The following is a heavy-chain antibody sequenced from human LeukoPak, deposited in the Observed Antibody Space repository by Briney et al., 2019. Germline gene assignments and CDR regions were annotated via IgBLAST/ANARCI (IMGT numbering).Heavy chain of an antibody. CDR3: AKDRTYYDFWSGYYSGDYFDY. CDR2: ISGSGGST. Sequence: GGSLRLSCAASGFTFSSYAMSWVRQAPGKGLEWVSAISGSGGSTYYADSVKGRFTISRDNSKNTLYLQMNSLRAEDTAVYYCAKDRTYYDFWSGYYSGDYFDYWGQGTLVTVSS. D-gene: IGHD3-3*01. J-gene: IGHJ4*02. CDR1: GFTFSSYA. V-gene: IGHV3-23*01.